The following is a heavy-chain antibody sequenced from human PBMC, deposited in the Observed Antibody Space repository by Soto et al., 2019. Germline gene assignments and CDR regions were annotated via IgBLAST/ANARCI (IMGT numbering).Heavy chain of an antibody. Sequence: QITLNESGPTQVKPRQTLTLTCTFSGFSLTTSGVGVGWIRQSPGKAPEWLALIYWDDDQRYSPSLKSRLTITKDTSKNQVVLTMADLDPADTATYYCAHIVLRTVFGLVTTTAIYFDFWGQGSPVAVSS. V-gene: IGHV2-5*02. CDR1: GFSLTTSGVG. CDR3: AHIVLRTVFGLVTTTAIYFDF. D-gene: IGHD3-3*01. J-gene: IGHJ4*02. CDR2: IYWDDDQ.